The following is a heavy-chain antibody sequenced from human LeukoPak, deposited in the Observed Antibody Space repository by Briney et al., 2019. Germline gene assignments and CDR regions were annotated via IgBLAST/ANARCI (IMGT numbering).Heavy chain of an antibody. CDR3: ARHSSGSYYTILYYYYYYMDV. Sequence: SETLSLTCAVSDYSISSGYYWGWIRQPPGKGLEWIGSIYHSGSTYYNPSLKSRVTISVDTSKNQFSLKLSSVTAADTAVYYCARHSSGSYYTILYYYYYYMDVWGKGTTVTVSS. J-gene: IGHJ6*03. CDR2: IYHSGST. D-gene: IGHD3-10*01. V-gene: IGHV4-38-2*01. CDR1: DYSISSGYY.